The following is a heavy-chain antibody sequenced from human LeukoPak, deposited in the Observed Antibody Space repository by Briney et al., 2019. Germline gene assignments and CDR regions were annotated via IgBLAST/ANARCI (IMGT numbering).Heavy chain of an antibody. V-gene: IGHV3-30-3*01. Sequence: GGSLRLSCAASGFTFSSYAMHWVRQAPGKGLEWVAVISYDGSNKYCADSVKGRFTISRDNSKNTLYLQMNSLRAEDTAVYYCARGGYYHNWGQGTLVTVSS. CDR3: ARGGYYHN. CDR2: ISYDGSNK. CDR1: GFTFSSYA. D-gene: IGHD3-9*01. J-gene: IGHJ4*02.